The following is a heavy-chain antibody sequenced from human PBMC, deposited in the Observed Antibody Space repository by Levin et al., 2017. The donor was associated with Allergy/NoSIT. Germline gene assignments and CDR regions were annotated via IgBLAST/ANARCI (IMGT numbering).Heavy chain of an antibody. D-gene: IGHD2-2*01. CDR3: ARGERGYCSSTSCYARVGGGFDY. CDR2: ISYDGSNK. V-gene: IGHV3-30-3*01. CDR1: GFTFSSYA. Sequence: GGSLRLSCAASGFTFSSYAMHWVRQAPGKGLEWVAVISYDGSNKYYADSVEGRFTISRDNSKNTLYLQMNSLRAEDTAVYYCARGERGYCSSTSCYARVGGGFDYWGQGTLVTVSS. J-gene: IGHJ4*02.